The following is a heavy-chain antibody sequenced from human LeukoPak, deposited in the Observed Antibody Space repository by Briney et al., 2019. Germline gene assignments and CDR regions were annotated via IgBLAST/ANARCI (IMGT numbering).Heavy chain of an antibody. J-gene: IGHJ4*02. CDR3: AIGSGSYYWVYFDY. Sequence: GESLKISCKGSGYSSTSHWIGWVRQMPGRGLEWMGIIYPGDSDTRYSPSFQGQVTISADESISTAYLQWSSLKASDTAMYYCAIGSGSYYWVYFDYWGQGTLVTVSS. CDR1: GYSSTSHW. V-gene: IGHV5-51*01. CDR2: IYPGDSDT. D-gene: IGHD1-26*01.